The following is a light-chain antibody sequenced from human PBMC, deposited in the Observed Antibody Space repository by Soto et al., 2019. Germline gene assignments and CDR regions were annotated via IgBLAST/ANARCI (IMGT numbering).Light chain of an antibody. Sequence: DIQMTQSPSTLSASVGDRVTITCRASQSISSWLAWYQQKPGKAPNLLIYKASSLESGVPSRFSGSGSGTXXXLTXSSLQPDDFATYYCQQYNSYPTFGGGTKVEIK. CDR1: QSISSW. V-gene: IGKV1-5*03. J-gene: IGKJ4*01. CDR3: QQYNSYPT. CDR2: KAS.